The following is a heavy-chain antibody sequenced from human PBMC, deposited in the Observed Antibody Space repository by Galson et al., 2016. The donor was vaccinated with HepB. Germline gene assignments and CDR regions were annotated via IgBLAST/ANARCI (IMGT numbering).Heavy chain of an antibody. CDR3: ARVVAVGGNPPFAFDY. Sequence: LRLSCAASGFTFSSYAMNWVRQAPGKGLEWVAGTSYNGNNKYYIDSVKGRFTISRDDSKNTVYLQMNGLRGDDTAVYYCARVVAVGGNPPFAFDYGGQGTVVTASS. V-gene: IGHV3-30*04. CDR1: GFTFSSYA. D-gene: IGHD1-26*01. CDR2: TSYNGNNK. J-gene: IGHJ4*02.